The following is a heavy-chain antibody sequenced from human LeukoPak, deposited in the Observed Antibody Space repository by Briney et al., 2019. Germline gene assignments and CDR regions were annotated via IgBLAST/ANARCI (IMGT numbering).Heavy chain of an antibody. D-gene: IGHD1-26*01. CDR1: GFTFSSYA. V-gene: IGHV3-23*01. CDR2: ISGSGGST. Sequence: GGSLRLSCAASGFTFSSYAMSWVRQAPGKGLEWVSAISGSGGSTYNADSVKGRFTISRDNSKNTLYLQMNSLRAEDTAVYYCAKVGSYVPFNWLDPWGQGTLVTVSS. J-gene: IGHJ5*02. CDR3: AKVGSYVPFNWLDP.